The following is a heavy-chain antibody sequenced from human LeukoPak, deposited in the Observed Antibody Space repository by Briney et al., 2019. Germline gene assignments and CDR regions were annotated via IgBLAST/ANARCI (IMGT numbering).Heavy chain of an antibody. Sequence: PGGSVRLLCALSGFTFSSYSMRWVRHAPGGGREWLSFIRGSGGRTYYTASVKGRFTISREHSKNTLYLPMNSLRAEDRAVFYRAKEPGHCGGDCFSLLDYWGQGTLVTVSS. CDR2: IRGSGGRT. CDR1: GFTFSSYS. CDR3: AKEPGHCGGDCFSLLDY. J-gene: IGHJ4*02. V-gene: IGHV3-23*01. D-gene: IGHD2-21*02.